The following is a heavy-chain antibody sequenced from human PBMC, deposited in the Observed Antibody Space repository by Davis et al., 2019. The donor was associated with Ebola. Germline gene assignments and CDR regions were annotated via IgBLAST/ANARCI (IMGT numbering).Heavy chain of an antibody. J-gene: IGHJ4*02. CDR1: GFTFSSYS. CDR2: ISGSSSYI. V-gene: IGHV3-21*01. CDR3: ASAVAATDF. Sequence: GESLKISCAASGFTFSSYSMHWLRQAPGKGLEWVSSISGSSSYINSADSVKGRFTISRYNAKNSLYLQMNRLRAEESAVYYCASAVAATDFWGKGTLVTVSS. D-gene: IGHD6-25*01.